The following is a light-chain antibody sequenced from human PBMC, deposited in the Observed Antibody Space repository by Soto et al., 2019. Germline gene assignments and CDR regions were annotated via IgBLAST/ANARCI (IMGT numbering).Light chain of an antibody. CDR2: DAS. CDR3: QQYNNYPGT. J-gene: IGKJ2*01. V-gene: IGKV1-5*01. CDR1: QSISNW. Sequence: DIQMTQSPSTLSASVGDRVTITCRASQSISNWLAWYQQKPGKAPTLLIYDASSLQSGVPSRFSGSGSGTEFTLTISSLQPDDFATYYCQQYNNYPGTFGQGTKVDIK.